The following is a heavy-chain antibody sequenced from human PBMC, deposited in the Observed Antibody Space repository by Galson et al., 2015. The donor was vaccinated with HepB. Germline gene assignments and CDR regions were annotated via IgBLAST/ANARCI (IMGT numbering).Heavy chain of an antibody. CDR1: GFRFIDHW. CDR2: IKPDGGVK. V-gene: IGHV3-7*03. J-gene: IGHJ4*02. CDR3: AKGKYYDVLTGYYPFDY. D-gene: IGHD3-9*01. Sequence: SLRLSCAAFGFRFIDHWMMWVRQAPGKGLEWVADIKPDGGVKYYLDSVKGRFTISRDNSKNTLYLQMNSLRAEDTAVYYCAKGKYYDVLTGYYPFDYWGQGNLVTVSS.